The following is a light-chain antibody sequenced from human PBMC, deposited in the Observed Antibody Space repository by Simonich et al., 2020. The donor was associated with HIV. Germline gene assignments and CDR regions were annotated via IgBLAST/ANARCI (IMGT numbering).Light chain of an antibody. CDR2: SAS. Sequence: DIVMTQSPESLAVYLGEGATINCKSSQTIWSSYNNSNYLAWYQQKPEQPTKLLMYSASTRDSGLPYRFSGSGSGTDFTLTINSLQAEDVAVYYCQQYYNTPRTFGQGTKVEIK. J-gene: IGKJ1*01. V-gene: IGKV4-1*01. CDR1: QTIWSSYNNSNY. CDR3: QQYYNTPRT.